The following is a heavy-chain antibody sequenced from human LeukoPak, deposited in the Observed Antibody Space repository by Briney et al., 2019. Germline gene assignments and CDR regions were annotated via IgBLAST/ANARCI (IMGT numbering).Heavy chain of an antibody. V-gene: IGHV2-5*02. D-gene: IGHD6-19*01. Sequence: SGPTLVKPTQTLTLTCTFSGFSLNSRDVAVGWIRQPPGKALEWLGLIYWDDDKRYIPSLKTRVTITKDTSKNQVVLTMTNMDPEDAATYYCVHKSAVPGVIDYWGQGTLVTVSS. CDR1: GFSLNSRDVA. J-gene: IGHJ4*02. CDR3: VHKSAVPGVIDY. CDR2: IYWDDDK.